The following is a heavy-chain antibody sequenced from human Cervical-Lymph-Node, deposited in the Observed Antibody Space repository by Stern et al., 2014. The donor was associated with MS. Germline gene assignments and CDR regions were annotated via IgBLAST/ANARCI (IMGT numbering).Heavy chain of an antibody. CDR2: ISDGGAST. J-gene: IGHJ4*02. V-gene: IGHV3-23*04. CDR1: LLTFSNSA. Sequence: VQLVASGGGLVQPGGSLRLSCAASLLTFSNSAMTWVRQAPGKGLEWVSSISDGGASTYYADSVKGRFTISRDNSKSMLYLQMNSLRVEDTALYYCAEDLGVSGWYFSYWGQGTLVTVSS. D-gene: IGHD6-19*01. CDR3: AEDLGVSGWYFSY.